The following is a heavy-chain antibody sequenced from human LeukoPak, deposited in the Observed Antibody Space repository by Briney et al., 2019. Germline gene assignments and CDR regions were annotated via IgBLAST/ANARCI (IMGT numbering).Heavy chain of an antibody. CDR1: GYIVTNDG. D-gene: IGHD2-15*01. V-gene: IGHV1-18*01. J-gene: IGHJ5*02. Sequence: ASVKVSCKASGYIVTNDGISWMRQAPGQGLELMGWISAYNGNTNYAQKLQGRVTMTTGTFTSTAYMELRSLRSDDTAVYYCARSDCSGSSCYAVGWFDPWGQGTLVTVSS. CDR2: ISAYNGNT. CDR3: ARSDCSGSSCYAVGWFDP.